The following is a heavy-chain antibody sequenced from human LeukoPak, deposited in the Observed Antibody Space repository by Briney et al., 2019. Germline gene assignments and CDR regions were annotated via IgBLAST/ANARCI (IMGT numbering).Heavy chain of an antibody. CDR1: GFTFSSYW. Sequence: TGGSLRLSCAASGFTFSSYWMHWVRQAPGKGLVWVSRINSDGSSTNYADSAKGRFTISRDNAKNTLYLQMNSLRAEDTAMYYCARAVYYSNYLGYWGQGTLVTVSS. CDR2: INSDGSST. J-gene: IGHJ4*01. CDR3: ARAVYYSNYLGY. V-gene: IGHV3-74*01. D-gene: IGHD3-10*01.